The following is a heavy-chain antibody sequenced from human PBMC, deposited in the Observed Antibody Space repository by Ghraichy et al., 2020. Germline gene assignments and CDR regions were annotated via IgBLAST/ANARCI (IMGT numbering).Heavy chain of an antibody. CDR3: ADYDSSGAYFQH. CDR1: GGPMNSYY. V-gene: IGHV4-4*07. D-gene: IGHD3-22*01. Sequence: SETLSLTCTVSGGPMNSYYWSWIRQPAGKGLEWIGRIYTSGSTNYNPSLKSRVTMSVDTSKNQFSLRLSSVTAADTAVYYCADYDSSGAYFQHWGQGTLVIVSS. CDR2: IYTSGST. J-gene: IGHJ1*01.